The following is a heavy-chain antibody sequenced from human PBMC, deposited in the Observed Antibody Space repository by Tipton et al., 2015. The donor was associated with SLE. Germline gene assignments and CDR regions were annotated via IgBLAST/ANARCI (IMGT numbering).Heavy chain of an antibody. Sequence: SLRLSCAASGFTFSSYGMHWVRQAPGKGLEWVAVIWYDGSNKYYADSVKGRFTISRDNSKNTLYLQMNSLRAEDTAVYYCARKGWGAAAGRSYFDYWGQGTLVTVSS. J-gene: IGHJ4*02. CDR2: IWYDGSNK. CDR1: GFTFSSYG. D-gene: IGHD6-13*01. V-gene: IGHV3-33*01. CDR3: ARKGWGAAAGRSYFDY.